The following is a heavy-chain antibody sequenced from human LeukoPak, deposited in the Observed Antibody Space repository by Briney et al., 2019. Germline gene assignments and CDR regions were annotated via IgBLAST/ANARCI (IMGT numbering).Heavy chain of an antibody. J-gene: IGHJ5*02. D-gene: IGHD2-2*01. CDR3: ARAMPHDNWFDP. CDR1: GLTFSNYW. CDR2: INGDASNT. Sequence: GGSLRLSCVGSGLTFSNYWMNWVRQAPGKGLVWVARINGDASNTTYADSVKGRFTISRDNAKNTLYLQMNSLRVDDTAVYYCARAMPHDNWFDPWGQGSLVTVSS. V-gene: IGHV3-74*03.